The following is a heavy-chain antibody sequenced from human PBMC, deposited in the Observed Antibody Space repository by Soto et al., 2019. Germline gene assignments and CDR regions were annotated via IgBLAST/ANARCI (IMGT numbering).Heavy chain of an antibody. D-gene: IGHD6-13*01. CDR1: GYIFSSYW. CDR2: THPGDSGT. V-gene: IGHV5-51*01. J-gene: IGHJ4*01. Sequence: PGESLKISCKGSGYIFSSYWIGWVRQMPGKGLEWVGITHPGDSGTTYSPSFQGHVTISADKSISTAYLQWNSLKASDTAVYYCARLFPVLAAAGINDYWGQGTLVTGSS. CDR3: ARLFPVLAAAGINDY.